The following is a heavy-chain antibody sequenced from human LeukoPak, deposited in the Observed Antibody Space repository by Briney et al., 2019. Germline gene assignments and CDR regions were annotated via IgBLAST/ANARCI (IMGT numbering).Heavy chain of an antibody. CDR1: GDSISSGGYS. Sequence: SETLSLTCAVSGDSISSGGYSWSWIRQPPGKGLEWIGYIYHSGSTYYNPFLKSRVTISLERSKNQVSLKLTSVTAADTALYYCARRGSGDSFDTWGQGTLVIVSS. CDR3: ARRGSGDSFDT. CDR2: IYHSGST. V-gene: IGHV4-30-2*01. J-gene: IGHJ5*02. D-gene: IGHD3-22*01.